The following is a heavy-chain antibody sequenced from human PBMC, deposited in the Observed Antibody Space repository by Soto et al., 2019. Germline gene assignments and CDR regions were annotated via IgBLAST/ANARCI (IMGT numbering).Heavy chain of an antibody. CDR1: GCSFGSYE. CDR2: ISGSGGST. J-gene: IGHJ4*02. V-gene: IGHV3-23*01. Sequence: PGECLGLSWATSGCSFGSYEMSWVRQAPGKGLEWVSAISGSGGSTYYADSVKGRFTISRDNSKNTLYLQMNSLRAEDTAVYYCAKLDGQGATCFDYWGQGTLVPVSS. D-gene: IGHD2-2*03. CDR3: AKLDGQGATCFDY.